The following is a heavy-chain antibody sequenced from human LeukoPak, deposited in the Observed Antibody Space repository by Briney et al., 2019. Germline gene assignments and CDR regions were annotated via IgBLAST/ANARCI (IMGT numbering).Heavy chain of an antibody. CDR1: GGTFSSYA. CDR2: ITPMFGTA. D-gene: IGHD3-22*01. J-gene: IGHJ4*02. CDR3: VRDGSYYDSSGYYYLY. V-gene: IGHV1-69*13. Sequence: SVKVSCKASGGTFSSYAISWVRQAPGQGLEWMGGITPMFGTANYAQKFQGRVTITADESTSIAYMELSSLRSEDTAVYYCVRDGSYYDSSGYYYLYWGQGTLVTVSS.